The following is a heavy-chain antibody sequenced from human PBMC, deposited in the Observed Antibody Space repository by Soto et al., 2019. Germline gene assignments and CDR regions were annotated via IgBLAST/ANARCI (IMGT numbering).Heavy chain of an antibody. V-gene: IGHV4-31*03. J-gene: IGHJ4*02. CDR1: GGSISSGGYY. Sequence: SETLSLTCTVSGGSISSGGYYWSWIRQHPGKGLEWIGYIYYSGSTYYNPSLKSRVTISVDTSKNQFSLKLSSVTAADTAVYYCANIVTKYYFDYWWQGTLVTVSS. CDR3: ANIVTKYYFDY. D-gene: IGHD5-12*01. CDR2: IYYSGST.